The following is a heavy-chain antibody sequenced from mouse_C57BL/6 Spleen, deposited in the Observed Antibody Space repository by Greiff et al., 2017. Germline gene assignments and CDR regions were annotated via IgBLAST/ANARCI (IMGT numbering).Heavy chain of an antibody. CDR3: AREYDYDEAWFAY. Sequence: VQLQQSGPGLVKPSQSLSLTCSVTGYSITSGYYWNWIRQFPGNKLEWMGYISYDGSNNYNPSLKNRISITRDTSKNQFFLKLNSVTTEDTATYYCAREYDYDEAWFAYWGQGTLVTVSA. CDR2: ISYDGSN. D-gene: IGHD2-4*01. V-gene: IGHV3-6*01. J-gene: IGHJ3*01. CDR1: GYSITSGYY.